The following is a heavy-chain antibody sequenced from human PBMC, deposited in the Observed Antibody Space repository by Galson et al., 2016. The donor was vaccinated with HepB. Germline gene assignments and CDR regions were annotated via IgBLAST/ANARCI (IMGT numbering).Heavy chain of an antibody. D-gene: IGHD2/OR15-2a*01. J-gene: IGHJ5*02. Sequence: SVKVSCKTSADIITSYFMHWVRQAPGQGLEWMGIINPSGGSTSYAQKFQGRVTITRNMSTSTVYMELSSLTADDTAIYYCARDREFFNSGWNWFDPWGQGTLVTVSS. V-gene: IGHV1-46*01. CDR3: ARDREFFNSGWNWFDP. CDR1: ADIITSYF. CDR2: INPSGGST.